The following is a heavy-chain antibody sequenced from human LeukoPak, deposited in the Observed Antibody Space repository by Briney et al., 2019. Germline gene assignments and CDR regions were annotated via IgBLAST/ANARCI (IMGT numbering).Heavy chain of an antibody. CDR3: ARVDEGRNGVTVGY. J-gene: IGHJ4*02. CDR1: GFTFSNYW. V-gene: IGHV3-7*05. Sequence: GGSLRRSCAASGFTFSNYWMSWVRQAPGKGLEWVANIKQDGSEKYDVDSVKGRFTISRDNAKNSLYLQMNSLRAEDTAVYYCARVDEGRNGVTVGYWGQGTLVTVSS. D-gene: IGHD2-8*01. CDR2: IKQDGSEK.